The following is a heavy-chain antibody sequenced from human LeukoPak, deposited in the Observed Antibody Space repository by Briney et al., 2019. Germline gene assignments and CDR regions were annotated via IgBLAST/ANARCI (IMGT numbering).Heavy chain of an antibody. CDR3: ANEIRPNDY. CDR1: GFTFSSYW. D-gene: IGHD4-17*01. J-gene: IGHJ4*02. CDR2: IGISGDDT. V-gene: IGHV3-23*01. Sequence: GGSLRLSCAASGFTFSSYWMSWVRQAPGKGLEWLSAIGISGDDTYYADSVKGRFTISRDNSKNTLYLQMNSLSADDTAMYYCANEIRPNDYWGQGTLVTVSS.